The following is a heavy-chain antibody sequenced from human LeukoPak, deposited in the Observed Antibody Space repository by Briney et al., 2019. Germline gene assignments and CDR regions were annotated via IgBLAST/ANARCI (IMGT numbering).Heavy chain of an antibody. D-gene: IGHD6-19*01. CDR2: FSGIGGST. J-gene: IGHJ4*02. Sequence: GGSLRLSCAASGFTFTSYAMSWVRQAPGKGLEWVSAFSGIGGSTYYADSVKGRFTMSRDNAKNALYLQMNGLRAEYTAVYYCAKVLAGYSSGPVGDYWGQGTLVTVSS. CDR1: GFTFTSYA. V-gene: IGHV3-23*01. CDR3: AKVLAGYSSGPVGDY.